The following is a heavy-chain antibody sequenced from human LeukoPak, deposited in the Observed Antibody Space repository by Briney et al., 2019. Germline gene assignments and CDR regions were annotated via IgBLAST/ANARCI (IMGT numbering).Heavy chain of an antibody. CDR3: ARLRWSPYYYYGMDV. CDR1: GFTFSSYG. V-gene: IGHV3-21*01. J-gene: IGHJ6*02. CDR2: ISGNNATT. Sequence: PGGSLRLSCAASGFTFSSYGMHWVRQAPGKGLEWVSAISGNNATTYYADSVKGRFTISRDNAKNSLYLQMNSLRAEDTAVYYCARLRWSPYYYYGMDVWGQGTTVTVSS. D-gene: IGHD4-23*01.